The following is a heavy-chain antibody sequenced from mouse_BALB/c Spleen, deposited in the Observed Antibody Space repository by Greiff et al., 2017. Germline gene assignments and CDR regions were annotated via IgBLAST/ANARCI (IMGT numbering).Heavy chain of an antibody. D-gene: IGHD1-2*01. CDR1: GFTFSSFG. CDR3: SRSGTTATSFAY. Sequence: VQLKESGGGLVQPGGSRKLSCAASGFTFSSFGMHWVRQAPAQGLEWVAYISSGSSTIYYADTVKGRFTISRDNPKNTLFLQMTSLRSEDTAMYYCSRSGTTATSFAYWGQGTLVTVSA. CDR2: ISSGSSTI. J-gene: IGHJ3*01. V-gene: IGHV5-17*02.